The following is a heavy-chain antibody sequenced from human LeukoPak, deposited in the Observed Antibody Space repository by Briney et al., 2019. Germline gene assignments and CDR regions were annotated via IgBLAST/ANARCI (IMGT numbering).Heavy chain of an antibody. V-gene: IGHV4-39*01. CDR3: ARPLDTTFFNAFDI. Sequence: SETLSLTCTVSGGSISTSSYFWGWIRQPPGKGLEWIGSIYYSGITFYNPSLKSRLAISVDTSKNQFSLKLTSVTAADTAVYYCARPLDTTFFNAFDIWGQGTMVTVSS. CDR1: GGSISTSSYF. D-gene: IGHD2/OR15-2a*01. CDR2: IYYSGIT. J-gene: IGHJ3*02.